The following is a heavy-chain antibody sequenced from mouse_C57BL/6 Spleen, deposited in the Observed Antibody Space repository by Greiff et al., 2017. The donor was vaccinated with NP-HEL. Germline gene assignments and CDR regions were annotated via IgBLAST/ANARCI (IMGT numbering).Heavy chain of an antibody. CDR3: ARFDGYSYYFDY. D-gene: IGHD2-3*01. CDR2: IHPNNGGT. Sequence: VQLQQSGPELVKPGASVKMSCKASGYTFTDYNMHWVKQSHGKSLEWIGYIHPNNGGTSYNQKFKGKATLTVNKSSSTAYMELRSLTSEDSAVYYCARFDGYSYYFDYWGQGTTLTVSS. J-gene: IGHJ2*01. V-gene: IGHV1-22*01. CDR1: GYTFTDYN.